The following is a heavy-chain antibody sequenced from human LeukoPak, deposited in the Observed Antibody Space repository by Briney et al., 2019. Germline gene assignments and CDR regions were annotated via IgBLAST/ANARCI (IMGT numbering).Heavy chain of an antibody. CDR2: ISGSGGST. V-gene: IGHV3-23*01. D-gene: IGHD3-3*01. J-gene: IGHJ5*02. Sequence: GGSLRLSCAASGFTFSSYAMSWVRQAPGKGLEWVSAISGSGGSTYYADSVKGRFTISRDNAKNSLYLQMNSLRAEDTAVYYCALAPRITIFGSSWFDPWGQGTLVTVSS. CDR3: ALAPRITIFGSSWFDP. CDR1: GFTFSSYA.